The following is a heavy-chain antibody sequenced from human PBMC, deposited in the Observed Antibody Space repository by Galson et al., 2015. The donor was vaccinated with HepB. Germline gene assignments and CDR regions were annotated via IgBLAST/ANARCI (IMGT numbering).Heavy chain of an antibody. V-gene: IGHV4-39*07. CDR1: GDSIINSDYY. CDR2: MYFSGST. Sequence: TLSLTCPVSGDSIINSDYYWGWIRQPPGKGLEWIGTMYFSGSTYYSLSLKSRVTMSIDTSKNQFSLKLNSVTAADTAVYYCARVPYCSGGGCPIDSWGQGTLVTVSS. D-gene: IGHD2-15*01. CDR3: ARVPYCSGGGCPIDS. J-gene: IGHJ4*02.